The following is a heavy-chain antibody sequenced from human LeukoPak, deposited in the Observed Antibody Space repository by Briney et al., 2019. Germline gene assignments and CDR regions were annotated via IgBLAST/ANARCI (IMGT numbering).Heavy chain of an antibody. Sequence: GASVKVSCKASGYTFTNYTLNWVRQAPGQGLEWMGGIIPIFGTANYAQKFQGRVTITADESTSTAYMELSSLRSEDTAVYYCARDARYSHDYWGQGTLVTVSS. CDR1: GYTFTNYT. V-gene: IGHV1-69*13. CDR3: ARDARYSHDY. CDR2: IIPIFGTA. J-gene: IGHJ4*02. D-gene: IGHD5-18*01.